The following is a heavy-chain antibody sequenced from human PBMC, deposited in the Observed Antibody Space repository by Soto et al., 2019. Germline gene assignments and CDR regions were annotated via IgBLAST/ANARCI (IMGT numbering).Heavy chain of an antibody. CDR2: IYYSGTT. CDR3: ARDLWVGPDLYYYGMDV. CDR1: GDSISSADYY. D-gene: IGHD1-26*01. V-gene: IGHV4-30-4*01. Sequence: SETLSLTCTVSGDSISSADYYWSWIRQTPGKGLEWIGHIYYSGTTYYNPSLKSRFTISVDTSKNHFSLRLSSVTAADTAVYYWARDLWVGPDLYYYGMDVWGQGTTVTVSS. J-gene: IGHJ6*02.